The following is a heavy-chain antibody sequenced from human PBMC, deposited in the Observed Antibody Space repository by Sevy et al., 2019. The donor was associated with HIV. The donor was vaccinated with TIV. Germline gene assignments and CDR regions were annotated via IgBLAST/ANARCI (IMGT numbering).Heavy chain of an antibody. CDR2: LYHSGTT. D-gene: IGHD6-13*01. CDR3: ARVDSSGWSDY. V-gene: IGHV4-38-2*01. Sequence: SETLSLTCAVSGYSMTSGYFWGWIRQFPGKGLEWIGSLYHSGTTYYSPSLKSRVTLSVDTSKNQFSLKVRSVTAADTAVYYCARVDSSGWSDYWGQGTLVTVSS. J-gene: IGHJ4*02. CDR1: GYSMTSGYF.